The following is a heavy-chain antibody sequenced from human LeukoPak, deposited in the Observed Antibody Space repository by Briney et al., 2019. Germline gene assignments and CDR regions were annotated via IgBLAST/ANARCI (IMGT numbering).Heavy chain of an antibody. CDR3: AKDINAFDI. J-gene: IGHJ3*02. Sequence: GGSLRLSCAASGFTFDDYAMHWVRQAPGKGLEWVSSISWNSGSIGYADSVKGRFTISRDNAKNSLYLQMNSLRAEDTALYYCAKDINAFDIWGQGTMVTVSS. CDR1: GFTFDDYA. V-gene: IGHV3-9*01. CDR2: ISWNSGSI.